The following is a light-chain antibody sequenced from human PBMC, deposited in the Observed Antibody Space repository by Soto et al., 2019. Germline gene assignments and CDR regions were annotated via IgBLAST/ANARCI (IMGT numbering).Light chain of an antibody. Sequence: EIVLTQSPATLSLSPGERATLSCRASQSVSSDLAWYQQKPGQAPRPLIYDTSKRATGIPARFSGSGSGTDFTLTISSLEPEDFAVYYCQQRTNWPRSFTFGPGTKVDIK. CDR3: QQRTNWPRSFT. V-gene: IGKV3-11*01. J-gene: IGKJ3*01. CDR2: DTS. CDR1: QSVSSD.